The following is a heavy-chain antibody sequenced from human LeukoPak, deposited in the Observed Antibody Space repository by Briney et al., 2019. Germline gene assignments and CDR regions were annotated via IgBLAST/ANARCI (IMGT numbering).Heavy chain of an antibody. CDR1: GYTFTSYG. D-gene: IGHD2-2*01. CDR3: ARARMVGVPAAPYWFDP. J-gene: IGHJ5*02. Sequence: GASVKVSCKASGYTFTSYGISWVRQAPGQGLEWMGWISVYNGNTNYAQKLQGRVTMTTDTSTSTAYMELGSLRSDDTAVYYCARARMVGVPAAPYWFDPWGQGTLVTVSS. V-gene: IGHV1-18*01. CDR2: ISVYNGNT.